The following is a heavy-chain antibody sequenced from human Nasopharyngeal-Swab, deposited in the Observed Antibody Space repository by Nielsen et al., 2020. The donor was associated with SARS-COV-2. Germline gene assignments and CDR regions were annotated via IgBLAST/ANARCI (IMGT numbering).Heavy chain of an antibody. J-gene: IGHJ4*02. Sequence: GESLKISCAASGFTFSSYSMNWVRQAPGKGLEWVSYISSSSSVIYYADSVKGRFTISRDNSKNTLYLQMNSLRAEDTAVYYCAKDEYEYCSGGSCYSLDYWGQGTLVTVSS. CDR2: ISSSSSVI. D-gene: IGHD2-15*01. CDR3: AKDEYEYCSGGSCYSLDY. V-gene: IGHV3-48*01. CDR1: GFTFSSYS.